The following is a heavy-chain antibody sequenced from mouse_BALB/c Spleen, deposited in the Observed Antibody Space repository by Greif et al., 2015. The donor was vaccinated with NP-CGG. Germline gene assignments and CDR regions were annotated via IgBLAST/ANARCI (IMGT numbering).Heavy chain of an antibody. CDR3: ARDWGNDGLYYAMDY. V-gene: IGHV3-6*02. D-gene: IGHD2-2*01. CDR2: ISYDGSN. J-gene: IGHJ4*01. CDR1: GYSITSGYY. Sequence: ESGPGLVKPSQSLSLTCSVTGYSITSGYYWNWIRQFPGNKLEWMGYISYDGSNNYNPSLKNRISITRDTSKNQFFLKLNSVTTEDTATYYCARDWGNDGLYYAMDYLGQGTSVTVSS.